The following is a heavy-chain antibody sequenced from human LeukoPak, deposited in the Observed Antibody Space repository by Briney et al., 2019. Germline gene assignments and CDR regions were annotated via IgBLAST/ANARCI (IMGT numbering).Heavy chain of an antibody. V-gene: IGHV1-8*03. CDR1: GYTFTSYD. Sequence: ASVKVSCKASGYTFTSYDINWVRQATGQGLEWMGWMNPNSGNTGYAQKFQGRVTITRNTSISTAYMELSSLRSEDTAVCYCARKQQRIEGFDPWGQGTLVTVSS. J-gene: IGHJ5*02. D-gene: IGHD6-13*01. CDR2: MNPNSGNT. CDR3: ARKQQRIEGFDP.